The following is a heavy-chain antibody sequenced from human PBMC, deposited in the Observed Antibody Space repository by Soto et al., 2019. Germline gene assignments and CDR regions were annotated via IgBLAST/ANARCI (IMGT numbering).Heavy chain of an antibody. CDR2: VSGSGGST. V-gene: IGHV3-23*01. CDR1: GCNFISFG. Sequence: GVPMRLSWTAAGCNFISFGMSWVSKNTGKGLEWVSAVSGSGGSTYYADSVRGRFTISRDNSKNTLYLQMNSLRAEDTAIYFCARCTVDTIVTSGWCHYLDPWGQGTLVTVSS. CDR3: ARCTVDTIVTSGWCHYLDP. D-gene: IGHD6-19*01. J-gene: IGHJ5*02.